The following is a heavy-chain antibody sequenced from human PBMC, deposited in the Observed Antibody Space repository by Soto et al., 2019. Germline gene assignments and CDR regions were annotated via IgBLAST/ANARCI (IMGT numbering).Heavy chain of an antibody. Sequence: ASVKVSCKASGYTFTSYYMHWVRQAPGQGLEWMGIINPSGGSTSYAQKFQGRVTMTRDTSTSTVYMELSSLRSEDTAVYYCARDGPPDSGSYYSVAYYYYGMDVWGQGTTVTVSS. CDR1: GYTFTSYY. V-gene: IGHV1-46*01. J-gene: IGHJ6*02. CDR3: ARDGPPDSGSYYSVAYYYYGMDV. CDR2: INPSGGST. D-gene: IGHD6-6*01.